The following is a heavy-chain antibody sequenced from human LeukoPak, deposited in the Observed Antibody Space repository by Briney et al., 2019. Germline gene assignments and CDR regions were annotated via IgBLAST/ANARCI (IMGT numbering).Heavy chain of an antibody. V-gene: IGHV3-21*01. J-gene: IGHJ4*02. CDR2: ISSSSSYI. CDR3: ARDSPRLTQRTDY. CDR1: GFTFSSYS. D-gene: IGHD2-2*01. Sequence: GGSLRLSCAASGFTFSSYSMNWVRQAPGKGLEWVSSISSSSSYIYYADSVKGRFTISRDNAKNSLYLQMNSLRAEDTAVYYCARDSPRLTQRTDYWGQGTLVTVSS.